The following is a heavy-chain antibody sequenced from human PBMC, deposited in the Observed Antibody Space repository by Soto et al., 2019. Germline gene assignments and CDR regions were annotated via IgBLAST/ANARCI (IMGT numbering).Heavy chain of an antibody. CDR1: GGTFSSYA. Sequence: EASVKVSCKASGGTFSSYAISWVRQAPGQGLEWMGGIIPIFGTANYAQKFQGRVTITADESTSTAYMELSSLRSEDTAVYYCAKADIVATITHYGMDVWGQGTTVTVSS. J-gene: IGHJ6*02. V-gene: IGHV1-69*13. CDR3: AKADIVATITHYGMDV. CDR2: IIPIFGTA. D-gene: IGHD5-12*01.